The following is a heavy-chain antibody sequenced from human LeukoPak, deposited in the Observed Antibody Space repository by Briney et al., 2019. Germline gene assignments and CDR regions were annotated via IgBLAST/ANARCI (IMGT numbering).Heavy chain of an antibody. CDR3: ARADSSGYHPSFDY. Sequence: ASVKVSCKVSGYTLTELSMHWVRQAPGKGLEWMGGFDPKDGETIYAQKFQGRVTMTEDTSTDTAYMELSSLRSEDTAVYYCARADSSGYHPSFDYWGQGTLVTVSS. J-gene: IGHJ4*02. D-gene: IGHD3-22*01. V-gene: IGHV1-24*01. CDR2: FDPKDGET. CDR1: GYTLTELS.